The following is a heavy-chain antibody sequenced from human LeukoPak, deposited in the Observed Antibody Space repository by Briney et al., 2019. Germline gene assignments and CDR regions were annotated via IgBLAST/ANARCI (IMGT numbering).Heavy chain of an antibody. CDR2: INHSGST. J-gene: IGHJ4*02. V-gene: IGHV4-34*01. Sequence: SETLSLTCDLYAGSFSGYYWSWIRQPPGKGLEWIGEINHSGSTNYNPSLKSRVTISVDTSKNQFSLKLSSVTAADTAVYYCASSRGSSSPDSDSWGQGTLVTVSS. D-gene: IGHD6-13*01. CDR1: AGSFSGYY. CDR3: ASSRGSSSPDSDS.